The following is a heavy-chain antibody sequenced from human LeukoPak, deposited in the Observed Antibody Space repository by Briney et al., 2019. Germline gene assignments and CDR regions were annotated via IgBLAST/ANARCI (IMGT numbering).Heavy chain of an antibody. J-gene: IGHJ5*02. Sequence: SETLSLTCTVSGGSISSYYWSWIRQPPGKGLEWIGYIYYSGSTNYNPSLKSRVTISVDTSKNQFSLKLSSVTAADTAVYYCARGYCSGGRCYGPWGQGTLVTVSS. CDR3: ARGYCSGGRCYGP. CDR1: GGSISSYY. CDR2: IYYSGST. D-gene: IGHD2-15*01. V-gene: IGHV4-59*01.